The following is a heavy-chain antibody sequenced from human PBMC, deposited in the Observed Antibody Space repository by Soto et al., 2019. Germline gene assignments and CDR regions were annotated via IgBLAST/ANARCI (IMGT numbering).Heavy chain of an antibody. CDR1: GFTFSSYA. CDR3: AKSGPVSTIGRYFDS. Sequence: GGSLRLSCAASGFTFSSYAMSWVRQAPGKGLEWVSAISGSGGNTYSADSVKGRFTISRDISKNTLFLQMNSLRADDTAVYYCAKSGPVSTIGRYFDSWGQGTLVTVSS. CDR2: ISGSGGNT. V-gene: IGHV3-23*01. J-gene: IGHJ4*02. D-gene: IGHD5-12*01.